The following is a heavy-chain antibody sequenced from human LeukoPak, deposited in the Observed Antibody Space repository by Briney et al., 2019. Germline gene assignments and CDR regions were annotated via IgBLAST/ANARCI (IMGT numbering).Heavy chain of an antibody. D-gene: IGHD6-19*01. CDR3: ASGNQWLVHQNWFDP. J-gene: IGHJ5*02. Sequence: PGGSLRLSCAASGFTFNTYAMTWVRQAPGQGLEWVSAISGSGNNAYYADSVKGRFTVSRDNSQNTVYLQMNSLRAEDTAVYFCASGNQWLVHQNWFDPWGQGTQVTVSS. V-gene: IGHV3-23*01. CDR1: GFTFNTYA. CDR2: ISGSGNNA.